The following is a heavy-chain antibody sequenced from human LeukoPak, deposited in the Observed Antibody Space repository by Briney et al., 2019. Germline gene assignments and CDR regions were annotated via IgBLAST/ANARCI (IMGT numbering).Heavy chain of an antibody. Sequence: GGSLRLSCAASGFTFDDYAMHWVRQAPGKGLEWVSGISWNSGSIGYADSVKGRFTISRDNAKNSLYLQMNSLRAEDTALYYCAKMYCSSTSCYGWRGYYFDYWGQGSLVTVSS. CDR2: ISWNSGSI. D-gene: IGHD2-2*01. V-gene: IGHV3-9*01. CDR1: GFTFDDYA. CDR3: AKMYCSSTSCYGWRGYYFDY. J-gene: IGHJ4*02.